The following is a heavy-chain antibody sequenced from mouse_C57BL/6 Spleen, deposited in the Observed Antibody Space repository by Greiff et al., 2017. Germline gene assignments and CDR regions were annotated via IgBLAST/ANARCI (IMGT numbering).Heavy chain of an antibody. CDR2: INPGSGGT. CDR3: ARGGIVTTYYAMDY. D-gene: IGHD2-5*01. CDR1: GYAFTNYL. Sequence: QVQLQQSGAELVRPGTSVKVSCNASGYAFTNYLIEWVKQRPGQGLEWIGVINPGSGGTNYNEKFKGKATLTADKSSSTAYMQLSSLTSEDSAVYFCARGGIVTTYYAMDYWGQGTSVTVSS. V-gene: IGHV1-54*01. J-gene: IGHJ4*01.